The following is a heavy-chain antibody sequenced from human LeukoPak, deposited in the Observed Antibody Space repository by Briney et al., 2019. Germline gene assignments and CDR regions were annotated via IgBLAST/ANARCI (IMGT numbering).Heavy chain of an antibody. CDR3: ARDQSGYDILTGYYQGGNDY. CDR1: GFTFSSYS. V-gene: IGHV3-48*01. Sequence: GGSLRLSCAASGFTFSSYSMNWVRQAPGKGLEWVSYISSSSSTIYYADSVKGRFTISRDNAKNSLYLQMNSLRAEDTAVYYCARDQSGYDILTGYYQGGNDYWGQGTLVTVSP. J-gene: IGHJ4*02. CDR2: ISSSSSTI. D-gene: IGHD3-9*01.